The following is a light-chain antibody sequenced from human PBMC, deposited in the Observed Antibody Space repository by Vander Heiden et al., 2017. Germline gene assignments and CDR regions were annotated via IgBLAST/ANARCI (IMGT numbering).Light chain of an antibody. Sequence: AIRMTQSPSSPSASTGDRVTITCRASQDISSYLAWYQQEPGKAPKVLIYAASTLQSGVSSRFSGSGSGTDFTLTISSLQSEDFAIYYCQQYYTYPRAFGGGTKVEIK. CDR3: QQYYTYPRA. J-gene: IGKJ4*01. CDR2: AAS. V-gene: IGKV1-8*01. CDR1: QDISSY.